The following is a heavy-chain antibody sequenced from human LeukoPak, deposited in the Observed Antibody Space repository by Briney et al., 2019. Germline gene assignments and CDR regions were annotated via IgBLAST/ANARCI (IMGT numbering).Heavy chain of an antibody. D-gene: IGHD2-15*01. J-gene: IGHJ4*02. V-gene: IGHV4-38-2*02. CDR2: IYHSGST. CDR3: ARRGCSGGFCPFDY. CDR1: GYSISSGYY. Sequence: SETLSLTCTVSGYSISSGYYWGWIRQPPGKGLEWIGSIYHSGSTYYNPSLKSRVTVSVDKSKDQFSLKLSSVTAADTAVYYCARRGCSGGFCPFDYWGQGTLVTVSS.